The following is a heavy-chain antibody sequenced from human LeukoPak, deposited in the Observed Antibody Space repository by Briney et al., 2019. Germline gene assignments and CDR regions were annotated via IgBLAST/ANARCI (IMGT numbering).Heavy chain of an antibody. CDR3: GTGSGDKGPHWFDP. CDR1: GGSISNYY. Sequence: SETLSLTCTVSGGSISNYYWSWIRQPPGKGLEWIGYIYYSGNTNYNPSLKSRVTISVDTSKKQFSLKLSSVTAADTAVYFCGTGSGDKGPHWFDPWGQGTLVTVSS. D-gene: IGHD2-21*02. CDR2: IYYSGNT. V-gene: IGHV4-59*01. J-gene: IGHJ5*02.